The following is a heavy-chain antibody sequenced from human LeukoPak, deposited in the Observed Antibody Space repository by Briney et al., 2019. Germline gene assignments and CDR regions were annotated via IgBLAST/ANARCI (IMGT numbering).Heavy chain of an antibody. CDR1: GYTFTGCY. CDR2: INPNSGGT. Sequence: ASVKVSCKASGYTFTGCYMHWVRQAPGQGLEWMGWINPNSGGTNYAQKFQGRVTMTRDTSISIVYMEVSRLRSDDTAVYYCAREDIAEAIGGPENWFDPWGQGTLVTVSS. V-gene: IGHV1-2*02. D-gene: IGHD2-15*01. CDR3: AREDIAEAIGGPENWFDP. J-gene: IGHJ5*02.